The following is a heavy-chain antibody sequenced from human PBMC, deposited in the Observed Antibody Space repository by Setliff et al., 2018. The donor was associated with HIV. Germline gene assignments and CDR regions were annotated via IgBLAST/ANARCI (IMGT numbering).Heavy chain of an antibody. Sequence: TSETLSLTCTVSGGSISSSSYYWGWIRQPPGKGLEWIGSIYYSGSTYYNPSLKSRVTISVDTSKNQFSLKLSSVTAADTAVYYCARQESYGNGGLYYFDYWGQGTLVTVSS. D-gene: IGHD2-8*02. CDR1: GGSISSSSYY. J-gene: IGHJ4*02. CDR2: IYYSGST. CDR3: ARQESYGNGGLYYFDY. V-gene: IGHV4-39*01.